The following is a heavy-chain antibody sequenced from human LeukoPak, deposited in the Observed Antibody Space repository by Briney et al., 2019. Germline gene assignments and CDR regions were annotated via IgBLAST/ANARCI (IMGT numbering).Heavy chain of an antibody. D-gene: IGHD1-14*01. CDR2: MNPNSGNT. V-gene: IGHV1-8*01. Sequence: ASVEVSCKASGYTFTSYDINWVRQATGQGLEWMGWMNPNSGNTDYAQNFQGRVTITRNTSISTAYLELSSLRSEDTAVYYCARGPEDVDYYYYMDFWGKGTTVTVSS. J-gene: IGHJ6*03. CDR3: ARGPEDVDYYYYMDF. CDR1: GYTFTSYD.